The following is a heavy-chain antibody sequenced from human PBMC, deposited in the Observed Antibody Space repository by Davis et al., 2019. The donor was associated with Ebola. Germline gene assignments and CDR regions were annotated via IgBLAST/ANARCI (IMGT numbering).Heavy chain of an antibody. J-gene: IGHJ5*02. V-gene: IGHV3-23*01. Sequence: PGGSLRLSCETSGFIFRNYVMSWVRQAPGKGLEWVSTFGTGGDTYYADSVKGRFTISRDNSKNTLYLQMNSLRAEDTAVYYCAKDRADIVVVVAAPPYNWFDPWGQGTLVTVSS. CDR1: GFIFRNYV. CDR3: AKDRADIVVVVAAPPYNWFDP. CDR2: FGTGGDT. D-gene: IGHD2-15*01.